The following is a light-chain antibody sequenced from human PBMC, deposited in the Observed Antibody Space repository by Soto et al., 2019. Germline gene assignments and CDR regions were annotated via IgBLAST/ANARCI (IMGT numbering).Light chain of an antibody. J-gene: IGKJ2*01. CDR3: QQSYRSPYT. CDR1: QSINIY. CDR2: GAS. V-gene: IGKV1-39*01. Sequence: DLQMTQSPSSLSASVGDSVTVTCRASQSINIYLNWYQQKPGKAPTLLIYGASSLQSGVPSRFTGGGSRTDFTLTISSLQPEDFATYYCQQSYRSPYTFGQGTKLEIK.